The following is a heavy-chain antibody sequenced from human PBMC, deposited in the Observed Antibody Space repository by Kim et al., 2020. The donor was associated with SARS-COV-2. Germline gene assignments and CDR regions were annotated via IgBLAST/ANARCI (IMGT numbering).Heavy chain of an antibody. J-gene: IGHJ6*02. CDR1: GGSFSGYY. CDR3: ARGRYCSSTSCYVRSTTYYYGMDV. CDR2: INHSGST. V-gene: IGHV4-34*01. D-gene: IGHD2-2*01. Sequence: SETLSLTCAVYGGSFSGYYWSWIRQPPGKGLEWIGEINHSGSTNYNPSLKSRVTISVDTSKNQFSLKLSSVTAADTAVYYCARGRYCSSTSCYVRSTTYYYGMDVWGQGTTVTVSS.